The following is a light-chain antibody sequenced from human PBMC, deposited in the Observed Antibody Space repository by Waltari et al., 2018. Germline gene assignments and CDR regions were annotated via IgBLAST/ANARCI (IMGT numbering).Light chain of an antibody. V-gene: IGKV3-15*01. CDR1: QSVSLN. J-gene: IGKJ2*01. Sequence: ETVMTQSAATLSVSPGERATLSCRASQSVSLNLAWYKQRPGQCPRLLSYRASTRATGIPARFSGRGSGTDVTLTISSLQSEDFAVYYCQHYHYGYAFGHGTRLESK. CDR3: QHYHYGYA. CDR2: RAS.